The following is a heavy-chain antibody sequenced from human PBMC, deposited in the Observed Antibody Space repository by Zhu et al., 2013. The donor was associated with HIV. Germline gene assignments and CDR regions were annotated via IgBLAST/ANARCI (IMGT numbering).Heavy chain of an antibody. CDR1: GGTFSSYA. V-gene: IGHV1-69*06. Sequence: QVKLVQSGAEVKKPGSSMKVSCMASGGTFSSYAISWVRQAPAQGLEWMGGIIPIFGTANYAQKFQGRVTMTTDTSTSTAYMELRSLRSDDTAVYYCARVGRIVVADWFDPGAREPWSPSPQ. CDR2: IIPIFGTA. J-gene: IGHJ5*02. CDR3: ARVGRIVVADWFDP. D-gene: IGHD2-15*01.